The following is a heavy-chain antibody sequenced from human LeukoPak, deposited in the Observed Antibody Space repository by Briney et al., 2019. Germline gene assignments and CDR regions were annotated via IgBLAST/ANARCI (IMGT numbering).Heavy chain of an antibody. D-gene: IGHD1-26*01. Sequence: PGGTLRLSCTASGFLFSNYNMNWVRQAPGKGLEWVSFISGSSSKIYYADSVKGRFTISRDNAKNSLFLQMNSLEAEDTAVYHCARGVGATDRRTYWGKGTLVTV. CDR2: ISGSSSKI. CDR3: ARGVGATDRRTY. J-gene: IGHJ4*02. V-gene: IGHV3-21*01. CDR1: GFLFSNYN.